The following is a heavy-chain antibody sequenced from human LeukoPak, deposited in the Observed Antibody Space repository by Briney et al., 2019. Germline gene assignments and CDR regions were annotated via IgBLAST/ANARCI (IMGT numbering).Heavy chain of an antibody. J-gene: IGHJ4*02. Sequence: ASVKVSCKASGYTFTGYYMHWVRQAPGQGLEWMGRINPNSGGTNYAQKFQGRVTMTRDTSISTAYMELSRLRSDDTAVYYCARDNGELTGDEGYWGQGTLVTVSS. CDR3: ARDNGELTGDEGY. CDR1: GYTFTGYY. V-gene: IGHV1-2*06. D-gene: IGHD7-27*01. CDR2: INPNSGGT.